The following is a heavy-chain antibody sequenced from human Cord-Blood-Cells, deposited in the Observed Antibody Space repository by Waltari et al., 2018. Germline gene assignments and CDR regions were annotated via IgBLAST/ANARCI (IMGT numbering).Heavy chain of an antibody. CDR3: ARPLTGYSSGWYWFDP. V-gene: IGHV4-38-2*01. CDR2: IYHSGST. D-gene: IGHD6-19*01. Sequence: QVQLQESGPGLVKPSETLSLTCAVSGYASSSGSYWGWIRQPPGKGLEWIGSIYHSGSTYYNPSLKSRVTISVDTSKNQFSLKLSSVTAADTAVYYCARPLTGYSSGWYWFDPWGQGTLVTVSS. J-gene: IGHJ5*02. CDR1: GYASSSGSY.